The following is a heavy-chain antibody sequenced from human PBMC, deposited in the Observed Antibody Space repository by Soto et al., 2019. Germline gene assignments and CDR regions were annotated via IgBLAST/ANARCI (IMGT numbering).Heavy chain of an antibody. J-gene: IGHJ3*02. V-gene: IGHV1-69*01. CDR1: GGTFSSYA. CDR3: AREGGDDEDYYDSSGTQIPDAFDI. D-gene: IGHD3-22*01. CDR2: IIPIFGTA. Sequence: QVQLVQSGAEVKKPGSSVKVSCKASGGTFSSYAISWVRQAPGKGLEWMGGIIPIFGTANYAQKFQGRVTITADESTSTAYMELSSLRSEDTAVYYCAREGGDDEDYYDSSGTQIPDAFDIWGQGTMVTVSS.